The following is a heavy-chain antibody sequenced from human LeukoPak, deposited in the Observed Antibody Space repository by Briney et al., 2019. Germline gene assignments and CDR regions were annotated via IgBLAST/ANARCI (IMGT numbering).Heavy chain of an antibody. D-gene: IGHD3-3*01. Sequence: ASVKVSCKASGYTFTSYDINWVRQATGQGLEWMGWMNPNSGNTGYAQKFQGRVTMTRNTSISTAYMELSSLRSEDTAVYYCARLDYDFWSGYYKTLYYFDYWGQGTLVTVS. CDR1: GYTFTSYD. V-gene: IGHV1-8*01. CDR2: MNPNSGNT. J-gene: IGHJ4*02. CDR3: ARLDYDFWSGYYKTLYYFDY.